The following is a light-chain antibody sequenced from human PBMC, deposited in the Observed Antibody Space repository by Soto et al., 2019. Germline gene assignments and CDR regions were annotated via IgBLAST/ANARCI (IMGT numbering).Light chain of an antibody. CDR1: SKDVGGYNY. CDR2: DVN. J-gene: IGLJ1*01. V-gene: IGLV2-14*01. CDR3: SSYSNTSTLYV. Sequence: QSVLTQPASVSGFPGQSITISCTGTSKDVGGYNYVSWYQKHPGKAPKLKIYDVNKRPSGVSNRFSGSKSGNTASLTISGLQAEDEADYYCSSYSNTSTLYVFGTGTNVTVL.